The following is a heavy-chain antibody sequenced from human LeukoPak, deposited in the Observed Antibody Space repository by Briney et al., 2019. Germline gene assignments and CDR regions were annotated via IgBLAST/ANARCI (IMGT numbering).Heavy chain of an antibody. J-gene: IGHJ4*02. CDR1: GFLFENAW. CDR2: IKSKVDGETT. V-gene: IGHV3-15*01. Sequence: GGSLRLSCAASGFLFENAWMTWVRQAPGKGLEWVGRIKSKVDGETTDYAAPVKGRFSISRDDSRNTLYLQMNSLKTEDTAVYYWSTDDSGYDWGHWGQGTLVTVSS. CDR3: STDDSGYDWGH. D-gene: IGHD5-12*01.